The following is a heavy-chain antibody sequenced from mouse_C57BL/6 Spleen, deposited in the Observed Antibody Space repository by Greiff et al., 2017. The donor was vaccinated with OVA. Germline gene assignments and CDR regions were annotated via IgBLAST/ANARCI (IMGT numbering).Heavy chain of an antibody. Sequence: QVQLKESGPGLVQPSQSLSITCTVSGFSLTSYGVHWVRQSPGKGLEWLGVIWRGGSTDYNAAFMSRLSITKENSKSQVFFKMNSLQADDTAIYYCAKYYGSSNYAMDYWGQGTSVTVSS. CDR3: AKYYGSSNYAMDY. J-gene: IGHJ4*01. CDR2: IWRGGST. V-gene: IGHV2-5*01. D-gene: IGHD1-1*01. CDR1: GFSLTSYG.